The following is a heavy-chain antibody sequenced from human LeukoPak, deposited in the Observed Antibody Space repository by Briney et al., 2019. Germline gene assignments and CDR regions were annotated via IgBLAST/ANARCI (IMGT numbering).Heavy chain of an antibody. J-gene: IGHJ6*03. CDR2: INWNGGST. Sequence: GGSLRLSCAASGFTFDDYGMSWVRQAPGKGLEWVSGINWNGGSTGYADSVKGRFTISRDNAKNSLYLQMNSLRAEDTALYYCAREMATITSHYYYYYMDVWGKGTTVTVSS. V-gene: IGHV3-20*04. D-gene: IGHD5-24*01. CDR3: AREMATITSHYYYYYMDV. CDR1: GFTFDDYG.